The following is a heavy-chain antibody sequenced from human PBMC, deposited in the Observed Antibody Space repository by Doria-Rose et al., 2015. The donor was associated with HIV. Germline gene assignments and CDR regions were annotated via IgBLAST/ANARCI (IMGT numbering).Heavy chain of an antibody. D-gene: IGHD3-3*01. V-gene: IGHV3-9*01. Sequence: VQLVQFGGGLVQPGRSLRLSCVGSGFSFESYAMHWVRLAPGKGLEWVAGISWDSGAKGNADAVEGRFTISRDNAKKSVYLEMRSLRPEDTAFYYCAKAPIIGPKYYFYMDVWGKGTSVTASS. CDR3: AKAPIIGPKYYFYMDV. CDR1: GFSFESYA. CDR2: ISWDSGAK. J-gene: IGHJ6*03.